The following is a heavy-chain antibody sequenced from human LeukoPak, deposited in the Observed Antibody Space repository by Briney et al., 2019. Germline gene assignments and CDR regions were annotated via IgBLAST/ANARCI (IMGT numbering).Heavy chain of an antibody. CDR1: GYTFTGYY. CDR3: AREPYGSGSFRTDYYYMDV. J-gene: IGHJ6*03. Sequence: GASVKVSCKASGYTFTGYYMHWVRQAPGQGLEWMGWISPNSGGTNYAQKLQGRVTMTRDTSISTAYMELSRLTSDDTAVYYCAREPYGSGSFRTDYYYMDVWGKGTTVTISS. D-gene: IGHD3-10*01. CDR2: ISPNSGGT. V-gene: IGHV1-2*02.